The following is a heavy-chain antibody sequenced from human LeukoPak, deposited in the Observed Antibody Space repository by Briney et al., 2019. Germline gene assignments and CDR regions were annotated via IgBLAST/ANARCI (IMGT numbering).Heavy chain of an antibody. CDR2: INHSGST. CDR3: GXXXXXXXYKRRWLPRNDAFDI. Sequence: PSETLSLTCAVYGGSFSGYYWSWIRQPPGKGLEWIGEINHSGSTNYNPSLKSRVTISVDTSKNQFSLKLSSVTAADTAVYYCGXXXXXXXYKRRWLPRNDAFDIWGQGTMVTVSS. J-gene: IGHJ3*02. D-gene: IGHD4-23*01. V-gene: IGHV4-34*01. CDR1: GGSFSGYY.